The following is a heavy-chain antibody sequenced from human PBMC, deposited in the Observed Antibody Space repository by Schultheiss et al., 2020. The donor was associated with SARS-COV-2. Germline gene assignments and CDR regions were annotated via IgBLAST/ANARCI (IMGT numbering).Heavy chain of an antibody. CDR3: ARDSGAKRFDP. CDR2: IYYSGST. Sequence: SQTLSLTCTVSGGSISSYYWSWIRQPPGKGLEWIGYIYYSGSTNYNPSLKSRVTISVDTSKNQFSLKLSSVTAADTAVYYCARDSGAKRFDPWGQGTLVTVSS. J-gene: IGHJ5*02. V-gene: IGHV4-59*12. CDR1: GGSISSYY.